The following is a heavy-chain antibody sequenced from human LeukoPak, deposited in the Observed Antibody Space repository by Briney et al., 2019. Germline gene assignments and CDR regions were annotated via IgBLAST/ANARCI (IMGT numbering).Heavy chain of an antibody. V-gene: IGHV1-24*01. J-gene: IGHJ6*02. CDR3: ASGSGRRYFDWIPKGDYYYGMDV. CDR2: FDPEDGET. Sequence: ASVKVSCKVSGYTLTELSMHWVRQAPGKGLEWMGGFDPEDGETIYAQKFQGRVTMTGDTSTDTAYMELSSLRSEDTAVYYCASGSGRRYFDWIPKGDYYYGMDVWGQGTTVTVSS. CDR1: GYTLTELS. D-gene: IGHD3-9*01.